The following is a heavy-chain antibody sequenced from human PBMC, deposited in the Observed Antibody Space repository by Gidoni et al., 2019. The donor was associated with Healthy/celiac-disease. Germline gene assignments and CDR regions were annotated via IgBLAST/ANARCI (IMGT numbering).Heavy chain of an antibody. CDR3: AKDSDSVITTYAFDI. CDR1: GFTFDDYT. Sequence: EVQLVESGGVVVQPGGSLRLSCAASGFTFDDYTMHWVRQAPGKGLEWVSLISWDGGSTYYADSVKGRFTISRDNSKNSLYLQMNSLRTEDTALYYCAKDSDSVITTYAFDIWGQGTMVTVSS. D-gene: IGHD3-22*01. CDR2: ISWDGGST. J-gene: IGHJ3*02. V-gene: IGHV3-43*01.